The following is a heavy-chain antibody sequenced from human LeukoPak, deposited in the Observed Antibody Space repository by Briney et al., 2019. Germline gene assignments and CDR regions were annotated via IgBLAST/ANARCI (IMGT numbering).Heavy chain of an antibody. D-gene: IGHD6-19*01. Sequence: PSETLSLTCTVSGGSISSYYWSWIRQPPGKGLEWLGYIYYSGSTNYNPSLQSRVTISVDTSKTQFSLKLSSVTAADTAVYYCARQPGIAVAGTNYWGQGTLVTVSS. CDR1: GGSISSYY. CDR3: ARQPGIAVAGTNY. J-gene: IGHJ4*02. CDR2: IYYSGST. V-gene: IGHV4-59*08.